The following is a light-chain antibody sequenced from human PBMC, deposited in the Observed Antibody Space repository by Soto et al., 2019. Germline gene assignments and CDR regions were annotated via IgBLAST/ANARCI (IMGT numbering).Light chain of an antibody. V-gene: IGKV1-6*01. J-gene: IGKJ5*01. CDR3: LQDYNYPIT. CDR2: AAS. Sequence: IQMTHSPSSLSASVLYTVTITCRASQGIRNDLGWYQQKPGKAPKLLIYAASSLQSGVPSRFSGSGSGTDFTLTISSLQPEDFATYYCLQDYNYPITFGRGTRLEIK. CDR1: QGIRND.